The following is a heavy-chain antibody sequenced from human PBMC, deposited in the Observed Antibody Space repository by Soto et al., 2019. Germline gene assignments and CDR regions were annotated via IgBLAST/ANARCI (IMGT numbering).Heavy chain of an antibody. D-gene: IGHD3-3*01. Sequence: ASVKVSCKASGYTFTSYDINWVRQATGQGLEWMGWMNPNSGNTGYAQKFQGRVTMTRNTSISTAYMELSGLRSEDTAVYYCAREITIFGVVTAGMDVWGQGTTVTVSS. J-gene: IGHJ6*02. V-gene: IGHV1-8*01. CDR2: MNPNSGNT. CDR1: GYTFTSYD. CDR3: AREITIFGVVTAGMDV.